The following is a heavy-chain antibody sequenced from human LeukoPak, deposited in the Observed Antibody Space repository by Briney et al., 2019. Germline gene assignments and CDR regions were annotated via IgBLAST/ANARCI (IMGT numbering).Heavy chain of an antibody. J-gene: IGHJ4*02. CDR2: TYYRSKWYN. CDR3: ARGGAAAGLDY. V-gene: IGHV6-1*01. D-gene: IGHD6-13*01. CDR1: GDSVSSNSAA. Sequence: SQTLSLTCAISGDSVSSNSAAWNWIRQYPSRGLEWLGRTYYRSKWYNEYAVSVKSRISINPDTSKNQFSLQLNSVTPEDTAVYYCARGGAAAGLDYWGQGTLVTVSS.